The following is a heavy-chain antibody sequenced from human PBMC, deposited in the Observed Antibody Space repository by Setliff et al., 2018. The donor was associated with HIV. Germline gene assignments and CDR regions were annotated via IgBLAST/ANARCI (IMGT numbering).Heavy chain of an antibody. D-gene: IGHD3-10*01. CDR3: ARVITMVWTTFDP. Sequence: SVKVSCKASGGSFSDYSISWVRQAPGQAFEWMGGIIPMVSLPNFAQSFLGRLTITANRSTTTAYMELSRLTSEDTAVYYCARVITMVWTTFDPWGQGTLVTVSS. V-gene: IGHV1-69*10. CDR1: GGSFSDYS. CDR2: IIPMVSLP. J-gene: IGHJ5*02.